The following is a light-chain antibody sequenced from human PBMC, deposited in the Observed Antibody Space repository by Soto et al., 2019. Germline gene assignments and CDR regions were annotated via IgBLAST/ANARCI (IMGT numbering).Light chain of an antibody. Sequence: QSVLTQPASVSGSAGQSIVISCTGTSSDVGGYKYVSWYQQHPGKAPKLMIYEVSNRPSGVSNRFSGSQSDNTASLTISGLQAEDEADYYCSSYTSSSTYVFGTGTKVTVL. CDR3: SSYTSSSTYV. J-gene: IGLJ1*01. CDR1: SSDVGGYKY. CDR2: EVS. V-gene: IGLV2-14*01.